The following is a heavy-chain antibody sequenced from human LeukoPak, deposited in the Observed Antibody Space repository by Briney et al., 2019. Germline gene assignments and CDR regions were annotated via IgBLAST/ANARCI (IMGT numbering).Heavy chain of an antibody. J-gene: IGHJ4*02. Sequence: SGPTLVNPTQTLTLTCTFSGFSLSTRGVAVGWIRQPPGKALEWLALIDWNDEKRYSPSLKSRLTITKDTSKNQVVLTMTNMDPVDTATYYCARGSTYYYDSSGYYYVGIFDYWGQGTLVTVSS. V-gene: IGHV2-5*01. D-gene: IGHD3-22*01. CDR1: GFSLSTRGVA. CDR2: IDWNDEK. CDR3: ARGSTYYYDSSGYYYVGIFDY.